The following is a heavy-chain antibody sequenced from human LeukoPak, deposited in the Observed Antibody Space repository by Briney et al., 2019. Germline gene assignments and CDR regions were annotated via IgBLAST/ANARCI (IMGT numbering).Heavy chain of an antibody. CDR2: ISAYNGNT. CDR3: ARDGGPYYDSSGYYESRAFDI. V-gene: IGHV1-18*01. Sequence: ASVKVSCKASGYTFTSYGISWVRQAPGQGLEWMGWISAYNGNTNYAQKLQGRVTMTTGTSTSTAYMELRSLRSDDTAVYYCARDGGPYYDSSGYYESRAFDIWGQGTMVTVSS. CDR1: GYTFTSYG. D-gene: IGHD3-22*01. J-gene: IGHJ3*02.